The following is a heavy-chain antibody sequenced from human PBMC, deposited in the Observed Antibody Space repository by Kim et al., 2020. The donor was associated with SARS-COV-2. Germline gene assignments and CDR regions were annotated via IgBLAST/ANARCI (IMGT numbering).Heavy chain of an antibody. CDR2: IYYSGST. D-gene: IGHD3-10*01. CDR3: AREEVISNWFDP. CDR1: GGSISSSSYY. J-gene: IGHJ5*02. Sequence: SETLSLTCTVSGGSISSSSYYWGWIRQPPGKGLEWIGSIYYSGSTYYNPSLKSRVTISVDTSKNQFSLKLSSVTAADTAVYYCAREEVISNWFDPWGQGTLVTVSP. V-gene: IGHV4-39*07.